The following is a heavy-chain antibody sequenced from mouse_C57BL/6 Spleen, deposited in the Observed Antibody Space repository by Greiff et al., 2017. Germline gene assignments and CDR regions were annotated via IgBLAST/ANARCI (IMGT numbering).Heavy chain of an antibody. CDR1: GFTFSDYG. D-gene: IGHD2-5*01. J-gene: IGHJ4*01. V-gene: IGHV5-17*01. CDR3: ARLDSNYYYAMDY. Sequence: EVKLMGSGGGLVKPGGSLKLSCAASGFTFSDYGMHWVRQAPEKGLEWVAYISSGSSTIYYADTVKGRFTISRDNAKNTLFLQMTSLRSEDTAMYYCARLDSNYYYAMDYWGQGTSVTVSS. CDR2: ISSGSSTI.